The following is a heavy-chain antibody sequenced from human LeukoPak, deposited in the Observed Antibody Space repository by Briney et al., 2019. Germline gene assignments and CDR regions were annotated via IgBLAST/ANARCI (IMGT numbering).Heavy chain of an antibody. CDR3: ARKSASGNYPLDY. V-gene: IGHV3-23*01. D-gene: IGHD3-10*01. CDR1: GFIFSNYA. CDR2: ISSGGGST. Sequence: GGSLRLSCAASGFIFSNYAMSWVRQAPGKGLQWVSDISSGGGSTYYADSVKGRFTISRDNAKNTVFLQMSSLRAEDTALYYCARKSASGNYPLDYWGQGTLVTVSS. J-gene: IGHJ4*02.